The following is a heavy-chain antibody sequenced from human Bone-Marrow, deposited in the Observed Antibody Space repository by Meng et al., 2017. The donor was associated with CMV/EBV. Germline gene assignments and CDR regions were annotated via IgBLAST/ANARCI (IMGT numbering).Heavy chain of an antibody. CDR1: GGSISSYY. J-gene: IGHJ5*01. CDR2: IYYSGST. V-gene: IGHV4-59*01. CDR3: ARLAPKGYCSSTSCYWWFES. Sequence: SETLSLTCTVSGGSISSYYWSWIRQPPGKGLEWIGYIYYSGSTNYNPSLKSRVTISVDTSKNQFSLKLSSVTAADTAVYYCARLAPKGYCSSTSCYWWFESWGQGTLVTFSS. D-gene: IGHD2-2*01.